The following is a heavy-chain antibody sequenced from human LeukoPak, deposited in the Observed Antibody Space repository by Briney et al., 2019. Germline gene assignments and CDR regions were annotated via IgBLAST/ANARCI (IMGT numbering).Heavy chain of an antibody. D-gene: IGHD3-22*01. Sequence: PSETLSLTCTVSGGSISSSGYYWGWIRQPPGKGLEWIGEINHSGSTNYNPSLKSRVTISVDTSKNQFSLKLSSVTAADTAVYYCARVRYYYDSSGYYYVDYWGQGTLVTVSS. J-gene: IGHJ4*02. CDR2: INHSGST. CDR3: ARVRYYYDSSGYYYVDY. CDR1: GGSISSSGYY. V-gene: IGHV4-39*07.